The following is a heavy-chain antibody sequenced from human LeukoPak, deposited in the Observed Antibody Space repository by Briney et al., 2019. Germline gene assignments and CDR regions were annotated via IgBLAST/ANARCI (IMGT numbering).Heavy chain of an antibody. CDR1: GFTFSTYS. CDR2: IKEDGSEK. V-gene: IGHV3-7*03. J-gene: IGHJ3*02. Sequence: PGGSLRLSCAASGFTFSTYSMNWVRQAPGKGLEWVANIKEDGSEKNYVDSVKGRFTISRDNAKNSLYLQMNSLRAEDTAVYYCASPGSYEWSGFYAFDIWGQGTMVSVSS. D-gene: IGHD1-26*01. CDR3: ASPGSYEWSGFYAFDI.